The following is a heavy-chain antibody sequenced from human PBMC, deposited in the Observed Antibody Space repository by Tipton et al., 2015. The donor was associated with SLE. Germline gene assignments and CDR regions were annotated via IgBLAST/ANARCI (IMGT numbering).Heavy chain of an antibody. J-gene: IGHJ4*02. D-gene: IGHD3-16*01. CDR2: ISSSGSTI. Sequence: SLRLSCAASGFTFSDYYMSWIRQAPGKGLEWVSYISSSGSTIYYADSVKGRFTISRDNAKNSLYLQMNSLRAEDTAVYYCARDPFLFTFGGVLTWGWGQGTLVTVSS. CDR3: ARDPFLFTFGGVLTWG. V-gene: IGHV3-11*01. CDR1: GFTFSDYY.